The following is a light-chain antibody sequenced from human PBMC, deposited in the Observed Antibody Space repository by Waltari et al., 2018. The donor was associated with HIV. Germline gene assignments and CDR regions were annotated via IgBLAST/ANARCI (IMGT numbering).Light chain of an antibody. CDR1: QSLIYTDGNTY. CDR2: KIS. CDR3: MQSTHWPGT. V-gene: IGKV2-30*01. Sequence: EAVLTQSPVSLPVALGRPASIPCRSSQSLIYTDGNTYLNWFHQRPGQSPRRLIYKISNRDSGVPDRFSGSGSVTDFTLHISRVEAEDVGIFYCMQSTHWPGTFGQGTRVEIQ. J-gene: IGKJ1*01.